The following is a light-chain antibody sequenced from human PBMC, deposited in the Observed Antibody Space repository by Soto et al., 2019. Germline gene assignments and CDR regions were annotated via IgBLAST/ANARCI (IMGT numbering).Light chain of an antibody. CDR2: DAS. CDR1: QDISNY. J-gene: IGKJ4*01. Sequence: TQITHSPCSLSASVLDRVNLTFQASQDISNYLNWYQQKPGKAPKLLIYDASNLETGVPSRFSGSGSGTDFTFTISSLQPEDIATYYCQKYDNLLLNFGGGTTGDI. V-gene: IGKV1-33*01. CDR3: QKYDNLLLN.